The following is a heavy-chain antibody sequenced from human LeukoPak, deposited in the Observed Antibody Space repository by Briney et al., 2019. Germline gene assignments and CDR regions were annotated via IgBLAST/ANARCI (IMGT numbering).Heavy chain of an antibody. Sequence: GGSLRLSCAASGFTVSSHYMSWVRQAPGKGLEWVSVIYKDGSTYYAEFVKGRFTTSRDSSKNTLFLQMISLRAEDTAVYYCARGGVRDCSSTSCYHDWGQGTLVTVSS. D-gene: IGHD2-2*01. CDR1: GFTVSSHY. CDR2: IYKDGST. J-gene: IGHJ4*02. CDR3: ARGGVRDCSSTSCYHD. V-gene: IGHV3-66*01.